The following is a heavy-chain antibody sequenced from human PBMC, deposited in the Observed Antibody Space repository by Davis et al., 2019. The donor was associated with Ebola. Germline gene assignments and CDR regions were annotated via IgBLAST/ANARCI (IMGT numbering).Heavy chain of an antibody. J-gene: IGHJ4*02. CDR3: ARLWFGEVGFDY. CDR2: MNPNSGNT. V-gene: IGHV1-8*02. D-gene: IGHD3-10*01. Sequence: AASVKVSCKASGYTFTSYYMHWVRQAPGQGLEWMGWMNPNSGNTGYAQKFQGRITMTRSTSVNTAYMELSSLRSDDTAVYYCARLWFGEVGFDYWGQGTLVTVSS. CDR1: GYTFTSYY.